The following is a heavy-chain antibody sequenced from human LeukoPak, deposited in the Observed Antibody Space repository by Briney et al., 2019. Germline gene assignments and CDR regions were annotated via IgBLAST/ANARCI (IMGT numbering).Heavy chain of an antibody. Sequence: PGGSLRLSCAASEFTFSSYAMSWVRQAPGKGLEWVSAISGSGTSTYYADSVKGRFTISRDNSRNTLYLQMNSLSAEDTAVYYCAKVRCGADCYSTHDAFDIRGHGTMVTVSS. J-gene: IGHJ3*02. CDR2: ISGSGTST. CDR3: AKVRCGADCYSTHDAFDI. D-gene: IGHD2-21*02. CDR1: EFTFSSYA. V-gene: IGHV3-23*01.